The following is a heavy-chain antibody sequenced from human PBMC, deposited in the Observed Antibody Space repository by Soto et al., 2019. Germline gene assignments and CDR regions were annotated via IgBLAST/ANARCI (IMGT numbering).Heavy chain of an antibody. CDR3: ARENPSHDYGDQYYFDY. J-gene: IGHJ4*02. D-gene: IGHD4-17*01. V-gene: IGHV4-34*01. CDR2: INHSGST. CDR1: GGSFSGYY. Sequence: QSQTLSLTCAVYGGSFSGYYWSWIRQPPGKGLEWIGEINHSGSTNYNPSLKSRVTISVDTSKNQFSLKLSSVTAADTAVYYCARENPSHDYGDQYYFDYWGQGTLVTVSS.